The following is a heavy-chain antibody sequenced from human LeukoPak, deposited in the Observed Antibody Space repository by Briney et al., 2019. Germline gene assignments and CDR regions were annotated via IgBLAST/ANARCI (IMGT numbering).Heavy chain of an antibody. CDR2: IKEDGSEK. CDR3: ASGRQLGY. J-gene: IGHJ4*02. D-gene: IGHD6-13*01. CDR1: GFTFSNYW. V-gene: IGHV3-7*01. Sequence: GGSLSLSCAASGFTFSNYWMSWVRQAPGKGLEWVANIKEDGSEKYYVDSVKGRFTISRDNARNSLYLQMNSLRAEDAAVYYCASGRQLGYWGQGTLVTVSS.